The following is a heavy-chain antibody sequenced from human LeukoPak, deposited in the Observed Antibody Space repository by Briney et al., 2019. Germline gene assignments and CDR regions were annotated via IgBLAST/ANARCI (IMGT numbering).Heavy chain of an antibody. CDR1: GYTFTDYY. V-gene: IGHV1-2*02. J-gene: IGHJ4*02. Sequence: GASVKVSCKAAGYTFTDYYMHWVRQAPGQGLEWMGWINPNSGGTNYAQEFQGRVTMTRDTSISTAYMELSRLRSDDTAVYFCAGGESRNYWGQGTLVTVSS. D-gene: IGHD1-14*01. CDR3: AGGESRNY. CDR2: INPNSGGT.